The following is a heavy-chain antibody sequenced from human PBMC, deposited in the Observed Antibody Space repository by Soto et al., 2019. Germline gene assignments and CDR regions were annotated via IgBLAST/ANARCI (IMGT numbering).Heavy chain of an antibody. D-gene: IGHD3-22*01. CDR2: IKSKTDGGTT. CDR3: TTVAAGYYDSSGYYYVRDY. Sequence: LRLSCAASGLTFSNAWMSWVRQAPGKGLEWVGRIKSKTDGGTTDYAAPVKGRFTISRDDSKNTLYLQMNSLKTEDTAVYYCTTVAAGYYDSSGYYYVRDYLGQGTLVTVSS. V-gene: IGHV3-15*01. J-gene: IGHJ4*02. CDR1: GLTFSNAW.